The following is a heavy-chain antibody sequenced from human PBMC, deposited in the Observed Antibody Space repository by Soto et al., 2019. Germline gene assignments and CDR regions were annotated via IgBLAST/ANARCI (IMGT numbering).Heavy chain of an antibody. CDR3: ARDPNGDYVGAFDF. Sequence: SCAAPTFTFSAYAMTWVRQAPGKGLEWVASVTGNGVGTSYADSLKGRFTISRDNSENTLYLQMNSLRAEDTAVYYCARDPNGDYVGAFDFWGLGTMVTVSS. D-gene: IGHD4-17*01. J-gene: IGHJ3*01. CDR2: VTGNGVGT. CDR1: TFTFSAYA. V-gene: IGHV3-23*01.